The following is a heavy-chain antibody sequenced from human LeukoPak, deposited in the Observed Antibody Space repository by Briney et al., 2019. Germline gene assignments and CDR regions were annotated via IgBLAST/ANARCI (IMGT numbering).Heavy chain of an antibody. CDR3: ARVGRYSSLGAFDI. Sequence: QTGGSLRLSCAASGFTFSSYWMSWVRQAPGKGLEWVANIKQDGSEKCYVDSVKGRFTISRDNAKNSLYLQMNSLRAEDTAVYYCARVGRYSSLGAFDIWGQGTMVTVSS. V-gene: IGHV3-7*01. CDR1: GFTFSSYW. CDR2: IKQDGSEK. J-gene: IGHJ3*02. D-gene: IGHD6-19*01.